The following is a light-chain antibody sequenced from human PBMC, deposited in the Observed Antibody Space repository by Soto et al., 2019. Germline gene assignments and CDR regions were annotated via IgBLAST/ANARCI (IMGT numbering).Light chain of an antibody. CDR2: KGS. CDR1: QSIRTTW. CDR3: QQYAAQSPST. J-gene: IGKJ1*01. Sequence: DVQMTQSPSTLSASVGDKVTITCRASQSIRTTWLAWFQQRPGKAPNVLIDKGSPLASGVSLRFSGSGSGTEFTLTICNLPPDDFATYFCQQYAAQSPSTFGQGTRAE. V-gene: IGKV1-5*03.